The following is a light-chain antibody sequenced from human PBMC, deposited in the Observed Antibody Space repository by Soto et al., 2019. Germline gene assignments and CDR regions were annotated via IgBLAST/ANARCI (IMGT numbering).Light chain of an antibody. V-gene: IGKV3-20*01. CDR1: QSVSSSY. CDR3: QQYNNWPQIS. Sequence: EIVFNQSAGTLSLSHRERATLSCRASQSVSSSYLAWYQQKPGQPPRLLIYGASSRATGIPDRFSGSGSGTDFTLTISRLEPEDFAVYYCQQYNNWPQISFGQGTRLAI. J-gene: IGKJ5*01. CDR2: GAS.